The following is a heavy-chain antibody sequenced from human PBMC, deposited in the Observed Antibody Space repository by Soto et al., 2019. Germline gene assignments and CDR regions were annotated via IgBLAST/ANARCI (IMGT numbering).Heavy chain of an antibody. Sequence: GGSLRLSCAASGFTVSSNYMSWVRQAPGKGLEWVSVIYSGGSTYLADSVKDRFSISRDNSKNTLHLQMNSLRAEDTAVYYCAREGRPWGQGTLVTVSS. CDR2: IYSGGST. V-gene: IGHV3-66*01. CDR3: AREGRP. D-gene: IGHD2-15*01. J-gene: IGHJ5*02. CDR1: GFTVSSNY.